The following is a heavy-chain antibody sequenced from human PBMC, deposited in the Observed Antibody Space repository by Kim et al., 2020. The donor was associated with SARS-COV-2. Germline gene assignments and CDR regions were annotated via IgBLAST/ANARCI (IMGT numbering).Heavy chain of an antibody. CDR1: GFTFSNFD. V-gene: IGHV3-64*03. J-gene: IGHJ4*02. CDR3: VKGRTSAGRFDY. D-gene: IGHD6-13*01. Sequence: GGSLRLSCSASGFTFSNFDMHWVRQAPGKGLEYISVISSSGDRISYADSMKGRFTTSRDNSQNTLYLQMSSLRPDDTAVYYCVKGRTSAGRFDYWGQGTLVTVSS. CDR2: ISSSGDRI.